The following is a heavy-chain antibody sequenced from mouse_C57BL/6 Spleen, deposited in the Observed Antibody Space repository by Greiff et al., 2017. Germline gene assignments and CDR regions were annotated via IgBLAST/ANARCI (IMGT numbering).Heavy chain of an antibody. CDR3: ARKGYYGGFDY. J-gene: IGHJ2*01. CDR2: INPNNGGT. CDR1: GYTFTDYY. D-gene: IGHD1-1*01. Sequence: VQLQQSGPELVKPGASVKISCKASGYTFTDYYMNWVKQSHGKSLEWIGDINPNNGGTSYNQKFKGKATLTVDKSSSTAYMELRSLTSEDSAVYYCARKGYYGGFDYWGQGTTRTVSS. V-gene: IGHV1-26*01.